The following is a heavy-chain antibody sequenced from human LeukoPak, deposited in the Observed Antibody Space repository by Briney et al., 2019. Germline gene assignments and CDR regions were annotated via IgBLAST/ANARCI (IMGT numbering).Heavy chain of an antibody. CDR1: GFTFSSYS. D-gene: IGHD5-12*01. CDR3: ARDNEAYSGFELYYYYMDV. V-gene: IGHV3-21*01. CDR2: ISGSSSYI. Sequence: NSGGSLRLSCAASGFTFSSYSMNWVRQAPGKGLEWVSSISGSSSYIYYADSVKGRFTISRHNAKNSLYLQMNSLRAEDTAVYYCARDNEAYSGFELYYYYMDVWGKGTTVTVSS. J-gene: IGHJ6*03.